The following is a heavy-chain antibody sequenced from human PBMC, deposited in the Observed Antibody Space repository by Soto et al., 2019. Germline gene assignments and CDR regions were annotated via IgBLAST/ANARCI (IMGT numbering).Heavy chain of an antibody. D-gene: IGHD5-12*01. V-gene: IGHV1-69*13. CDR3: ARNGVDIVATITRDYYGMDV. CDR2: IIPIFGTA. J-gene: IGHJ6*02. Sequence: SVKVSCKASGGTFSSYAISWVRQAPGQGLEWMGGIIPIFGTANYAQKFQGRVTITADESTSTAYMELSSLRSEDTAVYYCARNGVDIVATITRDYYGMDVWGQGTTVTVSS. CDR1: GGTFSSYA.